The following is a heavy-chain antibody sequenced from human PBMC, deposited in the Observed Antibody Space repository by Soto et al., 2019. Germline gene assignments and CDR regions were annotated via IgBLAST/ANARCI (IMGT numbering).Heavy chain of an antibody. J-gene: IGHJ4*02. V-gene: IGHV5-51*01. Sequence: LKISCKGSGYRFTSYWIGWVRQMPGKGLEWMGIIYLGDSNTRYSPSFQGQVTISADKSISTAYLQWSSLKASDTATYYCARQEYCSSTSCYTVDSWGQGTLVTVSS. CDR3: ARQEYCSSTSCYTVDS. CDR2: IYLGDSNT. D-gene: IGHD2-2*02. CDR1: GYRFTSYW.